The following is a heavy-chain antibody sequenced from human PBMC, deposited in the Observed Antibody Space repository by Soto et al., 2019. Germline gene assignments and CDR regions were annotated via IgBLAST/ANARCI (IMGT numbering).Heavy chain of an antibody. CDR2: ISYDGSNK. Sequence: GGARRLSCAASGFTFSSYGVHWVRQAPGRGLEWVAVISYDGSNKHYADSVKGRFTISRDNSKNTLDLQMNSLRAEDTAVYYCAKDTYYYDRSGYYTYDYWGQGTQVTVSS. D-gene: IGHD3-22*01. CDR3: AKDTYYYDRSGYYTYDY. V-gene: IGHV3-30*18. J-gene: IGHJ4*02. CDR1: GFTFSSYG.